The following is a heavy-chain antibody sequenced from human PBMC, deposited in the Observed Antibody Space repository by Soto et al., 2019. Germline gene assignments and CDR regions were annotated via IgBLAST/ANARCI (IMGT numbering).Heavy chain of an antibody. Sequence: GGSLRLSCAASGFTFSSYAMSWVRQAPGKGLEWVSAISGSGGSTYYADSVKGRFTISRDNSKNTPYLQMNSLRAEDTAVYYCAKDLPPGSSWYGYYYYGMDVWGQGTTVTVSS. CDR3: AKDLPPGSSWYGYYYYGMDV. J-gene: IGHJ6*02. V-gene: IGHV3-23*01. CDR2: ISGSGGST. D-gene: IGHD6-13*01. CDR1: GFTFSSYA.